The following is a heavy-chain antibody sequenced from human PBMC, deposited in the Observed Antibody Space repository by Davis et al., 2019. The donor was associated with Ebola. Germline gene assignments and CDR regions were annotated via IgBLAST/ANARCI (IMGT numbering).Heavy chain of an antibody. CDR2: ISYDGSNK. CDR3: AKDVLSSGWYEIMYYYYYGMDV. V-gene: IGHV3-30*18. Sequence: GGSLRLSCAASGFTFSTYGMHWVRQAPGKGLEWVAFISYDGSNKYYADSVKGRFTISRDNSKNTLYLQMNSLRAEDTAVYYCAKDVLSSGWYEIMYYYYYGMDVWGQGTTVTVSS. CDR1: GFTFSTYG. D-gene: IGHD6-19*01. J-gene: IGHJ6*02.